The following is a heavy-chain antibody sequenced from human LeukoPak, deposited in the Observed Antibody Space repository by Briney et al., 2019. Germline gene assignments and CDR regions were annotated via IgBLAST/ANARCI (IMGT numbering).Heavy chain of an antibody. CDR3: ARAEIQLWHFDY. Sequence: ETLSLTCTVSGYSISSGYYWGWIRQPPGQGLEWIGSIYHSGSTYYNPSLKSRVTISVDTSKNQFSLKLSSVTAADTAVYYCARAEIQLWHFDYWGQGTLVTVSS. CDR2: IYHSGST. D-gene: IGHD5-18*01. V-gene: IGHV4-38-2*02. J-gene: IGHJ4*02. CDR1: GYSISSGYY.